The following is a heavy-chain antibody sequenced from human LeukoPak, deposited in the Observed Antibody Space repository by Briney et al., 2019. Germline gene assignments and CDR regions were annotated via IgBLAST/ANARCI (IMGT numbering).Heavy chain of an antibody. CDR3: ARDPDSSGWSSIEY. D-gene: IGHD6-19*01. CDR1: GFTFSSDW. Sequence: GGSLRLSCAASGFTFSSDWMHWVRQDPGKGLVWVSRINSDGTTTNYADSVKGRFTISRDNAKNTLYLQMNSLRAEDTAVYYCARDPDSSGWSSIEYWGQGTLVTVSS. CDR2: INSDGTTT. J-gene: IGHJ4*02. V-gene: IGHV3-74*01.